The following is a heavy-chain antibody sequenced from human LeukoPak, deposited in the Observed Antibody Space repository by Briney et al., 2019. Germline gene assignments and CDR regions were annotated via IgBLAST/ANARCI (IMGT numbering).Heavy chain of an antibody. CDR3: ATGDFPYYYYGMDV. V-gene: IGHV1-8*01. D-gene: IGHD2-21*02. CDR1: GYTFTSYD. CDR2: MNPNSGNT. J-gene: IGHJ6*02. Sequence: ASVKVSCKASGYTFTSYDINWVRQATGRGLEWMGWMNPNSGNTGYAQKFQGRVTMTRNTSISTAYMELSSLRSEDTAVYYCATGDFPYYYYGMDVWGQGTTVTVSS.